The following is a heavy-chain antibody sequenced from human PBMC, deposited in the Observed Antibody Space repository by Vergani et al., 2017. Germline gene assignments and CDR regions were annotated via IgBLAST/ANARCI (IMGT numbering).Heavy chain of an antibody. CDR2: IVVGSGNT. V-gene: IGHV1-58*01. CDR1: GFTFNRSV. D-gene: IGHD3-9*01. Sequence: QMQLVQSGPEVKKPGTSVKVSCKASGFTFNRSVVQWVRQARGQRLEWIGWIVVGSGNTNYAQKFQGRVTITADESTSTAYMELRSLRSDDTAVYYCARYYDILTGTMDVWGQGTTVTVSS. J-gene: IGHJ6*02. CDR3: ARYYDILTGTMDV.